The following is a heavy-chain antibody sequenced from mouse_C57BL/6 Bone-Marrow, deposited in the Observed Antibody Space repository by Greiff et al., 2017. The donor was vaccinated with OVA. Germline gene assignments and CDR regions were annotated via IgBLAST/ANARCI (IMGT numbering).Heavy chain of an antibody. V-gene: IGHV2-6*01. CDR1: GFSFTSSG. CDR2: IWGGGST. Sequence: VNLVESGPGLVAPSQSLSITCTVSGFSFTSSGVDWVRQSPGKGLEWLGVIWGGGSTNYNSAPKSRLSISKDNTKSQVFLKMNGLQADDTAMYYCASVAWFAYWGQGTLVTVSA. J-gene: IGHJ3*01. CDR3: ASVAWFAY.